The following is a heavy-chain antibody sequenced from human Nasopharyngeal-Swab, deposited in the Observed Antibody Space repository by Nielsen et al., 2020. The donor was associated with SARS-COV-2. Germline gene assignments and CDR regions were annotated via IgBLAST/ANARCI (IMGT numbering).Heavy chain of an antibody. J-gene: IGHJ6*02. Sequence: GGSLRLSCAASGFTFNNYNFNWVRQAPGKGLEWVSSISSSSYIYYADSVKGRFTISRDNAKNSLYLQMNSLRAEDTAVYYCARDGLDYDFWSAYFMDVWGQGTTGTVSS. CDR2: ISSSSYI. CDR1: GFTFNNYN. CDR3: ARDGLDYDFWSAYFMDV. V-gene: IGHV3-21*01. D-gene: IGHD3-3*01.